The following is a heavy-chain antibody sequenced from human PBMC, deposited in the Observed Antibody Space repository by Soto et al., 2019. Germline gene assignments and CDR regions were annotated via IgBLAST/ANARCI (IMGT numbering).Heavy chain of an antibody. V-gene: IGHV4-39*01. D-gene: IGHD3-10*01. CDR1: GCSISSSIYY. CDR3: ARHYGYGSGSYYYYYGMDV. CDR2: IYYSGST. J-gene: IGHJ6*02. Sequence: SETLSLTCTVSGCSISSSIYYWGWIRQPPGKGLEWIGSIYYSGSTYYNPSLKSRVTISVDSSKNQFSLKLSSVTAADTAVYYCARHYGYGSGSYYYYYGMDVWGQGTTVTVSS.